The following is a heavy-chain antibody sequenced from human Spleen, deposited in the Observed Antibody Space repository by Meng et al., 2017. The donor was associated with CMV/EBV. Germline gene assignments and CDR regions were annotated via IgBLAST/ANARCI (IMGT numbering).Heavy chain of an antibody. CDR1: GFTFSSYA. CDR2: ISGSSAST. Sequence: GGSLRLSCAASGFTFSSYAMSWVRQAPGKGLEWVSAISGSSASTYSADSVKGRFSISRDDSRNTVYLQMNSLETEDTGVYYCTTDLPDYIVVPAQNWGQGTLVTVSS. D-gene: IGHD5-12*01. J-gene: IGHJ4*02. V-gene: IGHV3-23*01. CDR3: TTDLPDYIVVPAQN.